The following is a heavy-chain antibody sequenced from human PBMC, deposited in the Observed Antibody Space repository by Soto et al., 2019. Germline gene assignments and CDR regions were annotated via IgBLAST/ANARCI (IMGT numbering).Heavy chain of an antibody. V-gene: IGHV1-3*01. Sequence: ASVKVSCKASGYTFTTYAMHWVRQAPGQRLEWMGWINAGNGNTKYSQKFQGRVTITRDTSASTAYMELSSLRSEDTAVYYCARDRSVAVAGPGWFDPRGQGTLVTVSS. CDR3: ARDRSVAVAGPGWFDP. CDR1: GYTFTTYA. CDR2: INAGNGNT. J-gene: IGHJ5*02. D-gene: IGHD6-19*01.